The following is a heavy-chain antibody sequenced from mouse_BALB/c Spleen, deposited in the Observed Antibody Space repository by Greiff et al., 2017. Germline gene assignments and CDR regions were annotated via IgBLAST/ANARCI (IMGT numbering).Heavy chain of an antibody. J-gene: IGHJ2*01. D-gene: IGHD2-14*01. CDR2: IDPANGNT. CDR3: ARDRYDDYFDY. CDR1: GFNIKDTY. Sequence: VQLKESGAELVKPGASVKLSCTASGFNIKDTYMHWVKQRPEQGLEWIGRIDPANGNTKYDPKFQGKATITADTSSNTAYLQLSSLTSEDTAVYYCARDRYDDYFDYWGQGTTLTVSS. V-gene: IGHV14-3*02.